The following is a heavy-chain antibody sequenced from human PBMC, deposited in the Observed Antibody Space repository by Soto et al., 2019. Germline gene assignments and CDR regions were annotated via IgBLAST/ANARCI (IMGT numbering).Heavy chain of an antibody. CDR2: TYYRSKWYN. V-gene: IGHV6-1*01. Sequence: PSQTLSLTCAISGDSVSSNSAAWNWIRQSPSRGLEWLGRTYYRSKWYNDYAVSVKSRITINPDTSKNQFSLQLNSVTPEDTAVYYCARSPSSGDRRDGYNFPTTAFDIWGQGTMVTVSS. CDR1: GDSVSSNSAA. CDR3: ARSPSSGDRRDGYNFPTTAFDI. D-gene: IGHD5-12*01. J-gene: IGHJ3*02.